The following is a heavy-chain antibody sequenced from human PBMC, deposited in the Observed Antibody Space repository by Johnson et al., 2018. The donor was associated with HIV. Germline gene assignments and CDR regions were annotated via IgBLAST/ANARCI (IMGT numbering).Heavy chain of an antibody. CDR3: AKSTWELRHLDAFDI. J-gene: IGHJ3*02. D-gene: IGHD1-26*01. V-gene: IGHV3-30*02. CDR2: IRYDGSGK. CDR1: AFTFSSYA. Sequence: QVQLVESGGGVVQPGKSLTLSCAASAFTFSSYAMHWVRQAPGKGLDWVTFIRYDGSGKYYADSVNGRFTISRDNSKNTLYLQMNSLRAEDTAVYYCAKSTWELRHLDAFDIWGQGTMVTVSS.